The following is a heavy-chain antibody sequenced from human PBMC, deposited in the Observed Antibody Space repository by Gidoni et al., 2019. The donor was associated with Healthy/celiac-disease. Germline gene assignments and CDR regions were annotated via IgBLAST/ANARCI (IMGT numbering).Heavy chain of an antibody. D-gene: IGHD5-12*01. J-gene: IGHJ3*02. CDR2: GTA. V-gene: IGHV1-69*01. Sequence: GTANYAQKFQGRVTITADESTSTAYMELSSLRSEDTAVYYCAGRDGYNFKDGDAFDIWGQGTMVTVSS. CDR3: AGRDGYNFKDGDAFDI.